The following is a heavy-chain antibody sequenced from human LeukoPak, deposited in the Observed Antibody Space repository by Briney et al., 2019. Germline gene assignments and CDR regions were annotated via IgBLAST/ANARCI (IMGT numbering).Heavy chain of an antibody. J-gene: IGHJ4*02. Sequence: GRSLRLSCAASGFNFNDSGMHWVRQAPGKGLEWVAVIWYDGSEKYYADSVKGRLTISRDNSKNTLYLQMNSLRADDTAVYYCARDGYYGSGRPFDYWGQRALVSVSS. CDR1: GFNFNDSG. CDR2: IWYDGSEK. CDR3: ARDGYYGSGRPFDY. V-gene: IGHV3-33*01. D-gene: IGHD3-10*01.